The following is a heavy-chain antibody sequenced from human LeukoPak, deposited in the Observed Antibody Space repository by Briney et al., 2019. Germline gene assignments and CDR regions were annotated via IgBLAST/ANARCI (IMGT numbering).Heavy chain of an antibody. J-gene: IGHJ5*01. CDR1: GFTLSNYA. V-gene: IGHV3-30*04. CDR3: AKDRASGSGSYXYRGFD. CDR2: TSNDGRSQ. D-gene: IGHD6-19*01. Sequence: GGSLRLSCAASGFTLSNYAMHWVRQAPGKGLEWVTVTSNDGRSQYYADSVKGRFTISRDNSKNTLYLQMNSLRAEDTAVYYCAKDRASGSGSYXYRGFD.